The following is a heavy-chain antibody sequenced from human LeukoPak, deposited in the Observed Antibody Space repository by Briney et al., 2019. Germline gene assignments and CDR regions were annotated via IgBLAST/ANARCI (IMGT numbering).Heavy chain of an antibody. D-gene: IGHD5-24*01. CDR3: ATTHAYTRGGYDY. CDR1: GGSIISATYH. V-gene: IGHV4-39*07. J-gene: IGHJ4*02. CDR2: MQYGGGS. Sequence: PSETLSLTCSVSGGSIISATYHWGWIRQSPGNGLEWIGSMQYGGGSWFNPSLSSRVSISLDTSKSQFSLKLNFATAADTVFYYCATTHAYTRGGYDYWGLGTLVTVSS.